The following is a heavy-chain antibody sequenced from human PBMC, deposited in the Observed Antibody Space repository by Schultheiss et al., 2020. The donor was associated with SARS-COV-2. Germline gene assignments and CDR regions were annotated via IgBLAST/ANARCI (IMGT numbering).Heavy chain of an antibody. D-gene: IGHD3-3*01. CDR2: INHSGST. Sequence: SQTLSLTCAVYGGSFSGYYWSWIRQPPGKGLEWIGEINHSGSTNYNPSLKSRVTISVDTSKNQFSLKLSSVTAADTAVYYCARGVGPVRFLQWSTTYYYYKDVWGKGTTVTVA. CDR1: GGSFSGYY. V-gene: IGHV4-34*01. J-gene: IGHJ6*03. CDR3: ARGVGPVRFLQWSTTYYYYKDV.